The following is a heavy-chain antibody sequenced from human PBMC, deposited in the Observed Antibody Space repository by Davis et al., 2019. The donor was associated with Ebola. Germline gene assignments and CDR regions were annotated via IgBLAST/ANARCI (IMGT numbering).Heavy chain of an antibody. CDR2: INHSGST. CDR1: GGSFSGYY. Sequence: PSETLSLTCAVYGGSFSGYYWSWIRQPPGKGLEWIGEINHSGSTNYNPSLKSRVTISVDKSKNQFSLKLSSVTAADTAVYYCASPGEYGSGSHYWGQGTLVTVSS. D-gene: IGHD3-10*01. V-gene: IGHV4-34*01. CDR3: ASPGEYGSGSHY. J-gene: IGHJ4*02.